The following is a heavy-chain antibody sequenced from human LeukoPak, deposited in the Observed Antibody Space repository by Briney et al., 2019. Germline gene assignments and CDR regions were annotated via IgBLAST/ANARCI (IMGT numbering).Heavy chain of an antibody. CDR1: GYTFTSYG. CDR2: ISAYNGNT. CDR3: ARAPEFAITFGGVDY. J-gene: IGHJ4*02. D-gene: IGHD3-16*01. Sequence: ASVTVSCKASGYTFTSYGISWVRQAPGQGLEWMGWISAYNGNTNYAQKLQGRVTMTTDTSTSTAYMELRSLRSDDTAVYYCARAPEFAITFGGVDYWGQGTLVTVSS. V-gene: IGHV1-18*01.